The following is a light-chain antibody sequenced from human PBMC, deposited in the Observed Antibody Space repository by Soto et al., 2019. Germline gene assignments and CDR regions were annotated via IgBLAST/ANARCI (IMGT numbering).Light chain of an antibody. CDR2: GIS. J-gene: IGKJ5*01. CDR3: QQHGQWPIT. CDR1: QSVNSN. V-gene: IGKV3D-15*01. Sequence: EIVMTQSPATLSVSPGERATLSSMASQSVNSNYLAWYQQKPSQAPRILIYGISKRATDIPDRFSGSGSGTEFTLTISRLQPEDFKTYYCQQHGQWPITFGQGTRLEIK.